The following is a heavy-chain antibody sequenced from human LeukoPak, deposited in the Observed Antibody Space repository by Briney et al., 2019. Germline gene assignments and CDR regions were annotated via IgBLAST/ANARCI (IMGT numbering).Heavy chain of an antibody. D-gene: IGHD2-15*01. CDR1: GYTFNTYG. V-gene: IGHV1-18*01. Sequence: ASVKVSCKASGYTFNTYGITWVRQAPGQGLEWMGWISGYNGKTKYAQTLQDRVTMTTDTSTTTAYMELRSLTADDTAVYYCARAGAVVDNWFDPWGQRTLVTVSS. CDR3: ARAGAVVDNWFDP. CDR2: ISGYNGKT. J-gene: IGHJ5*02.